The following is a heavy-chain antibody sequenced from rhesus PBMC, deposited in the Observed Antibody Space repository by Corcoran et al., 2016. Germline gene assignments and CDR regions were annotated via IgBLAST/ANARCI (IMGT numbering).Heavy chain of an antibody. J-gene: IGHJ4*01. CDR3: ARNDDYGNYFDY. CDR2: IYWDDDK. V-gene: IGHV2-174*01. Sequence: QVTLKESRPALVKPTQTLTLTCTFSGFSISTSGMGVGWIRHPPGKALEWLALIYWDDDKYYNTSLKSRLTISKATSKNQVVLTMTNMDPVDTATYYCARNDDYGNYFDYWGQGVLVTVSS. CDR1: GFSISTSGMG. D-gene: IGHD4-29*01.